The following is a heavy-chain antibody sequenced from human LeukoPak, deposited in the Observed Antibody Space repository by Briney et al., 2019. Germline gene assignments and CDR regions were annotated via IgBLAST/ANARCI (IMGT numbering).Heavy chain of an antibody. CDR2: IYHSGST. D-gene: IGHD3-10*01. CDR1: GYSISSGNY. Sequence: SETLSLTCTVSGYSISSGNYWGWIRQPPGKGLEWIGSIYHSGSTYYNPSLKSRVTISVDTSKNQFSLKLSSVTAADTAVYYCARDSALVWFGEFDYWGQGTLVTVSS. J-gene: IGHJ4*02. V-gene: IGHV4-38-2*02. CDR3: ARDSALVWFGEFDY.